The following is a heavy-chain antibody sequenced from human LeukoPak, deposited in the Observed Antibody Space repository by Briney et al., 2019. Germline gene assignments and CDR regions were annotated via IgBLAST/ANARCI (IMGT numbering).Heavy chain of an antibody. V-gene: IGHV3-33*08. CDR1: GFTFSSYS. Sequence: GRSLRLSCAASGFTFSSYSMHWVRQAPGKGLEWVAVIRYDGSNKYYADSVKGRFTISRDNSKNTLYLQMNSLRAEDTAVYYCARDREPTTVTAIDYWGQGTLVTVSS. D-gene: IGHD4-11*01. J-gene: IGHJ4*02. CDR3: ARDREPTTVTAIDY. CDR2: IRYDGSNK.